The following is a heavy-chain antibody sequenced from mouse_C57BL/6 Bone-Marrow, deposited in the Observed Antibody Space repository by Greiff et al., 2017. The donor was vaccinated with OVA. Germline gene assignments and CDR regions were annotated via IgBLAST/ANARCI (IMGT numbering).Heavy chain of an antibody. V-gene: IGHV1-26*01. D-gene: IGHD1-1*01. J-gene: IGHJ4*01. CDR3: ARRSSSSWNYYAMDY. CDR2: INPNNGGT. CDR1: GYTFTDYY. Sequence: EVQLQQSGPELVKPGASVKISCKASGYTFTDYYMNWVKQSHGKSLEWIGDINPNNGGTSYNQKFKGKATLTVDKSSSTAYMELRSLTSEDSAVYYCARRSSSSWNYYAMDYWGQGTSVTVSS.